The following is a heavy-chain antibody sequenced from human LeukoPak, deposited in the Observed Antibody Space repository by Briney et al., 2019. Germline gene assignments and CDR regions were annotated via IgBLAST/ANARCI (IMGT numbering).Heavy chain of an antibody. CDR2: IYYSGST. V-gene: IGHV4-30-4*08. CDR1: GGSISSGDYY. Sequence: SQTLSLTCTVSGGSISSGDYYWSWIRQPPGKGLEWIGYIYYSGSTYYNPSLESRVTISVDTSKNQFSLKLSSVTAADTAVYYCASLFLEWLLHDYWGQGTLVTVSS. D-gene: IGHD3-3*01. CDR3: ASLFLEWLLHDY. J-gene: IGHJ4*02.